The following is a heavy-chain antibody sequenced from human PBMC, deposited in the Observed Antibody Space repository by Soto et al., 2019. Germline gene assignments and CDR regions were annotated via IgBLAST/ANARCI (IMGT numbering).Heavy chain of an antibody. CDR3: AKEPQGDYYGSGSYLDY. CDR2: ISGSGGST. D-gene: IGHD3-10*01. V-gene: IGHV3-23*01. J-gene: IGHJ4*02. Sequence: VGSLRLSCAASGFTFSSYAMSWVRQAPGKGLEWVSAISGSGGSTYYADSVKGRFTISRDNSKNTLYLQMNSLRAEDTAVYYCAKEPQGDYYGSGSYLDYWGQGTLVTVSS. CDR1: GFTFSSYA.